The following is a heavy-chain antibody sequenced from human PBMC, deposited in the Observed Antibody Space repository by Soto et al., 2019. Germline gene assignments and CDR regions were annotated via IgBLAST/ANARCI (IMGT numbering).Heavy chain of an antibody. CDR2: IYYSGST. CDR3: ARRYGDGFDI. CDR1: GGSISSSSYY. J-gene: IGHJ4*02. Sequence: SETLSLTCTVSGGSISSSSYYWGWIRQPPGKGLEWIGSIYYSGSTYYNPSLKSRVTISVDTSKNQFSLKLSSVTAADTAVYYCARRYGDGFDIWGQGALVTVSS. D-gene: IGHD3-10*01. V-gene: IGHV4-39*01.